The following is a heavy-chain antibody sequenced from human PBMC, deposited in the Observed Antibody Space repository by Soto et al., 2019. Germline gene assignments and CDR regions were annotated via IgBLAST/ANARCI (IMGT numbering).Heavy chain of an antibody. D-gene: IGHD2-2*02. V-gene: IGHV1-2*02. Sequence: GASVNVSCKSSGYTFSGCYIHWLRQAPGQGLECMGWINPNSGGTNYAQKFQGRVTVTRDTPTSTAYMELSRLTSDDTAVYYCARSLTEGYCTITGCYTRPLYGMDVWGQGTTVTVSS. J-gene: IGHJ6*02. CDR3: ARSLTEGYCTITGCYTRPLYGMDV. CDR1: GYTFSGCY. CDR2: INPNSGGT.